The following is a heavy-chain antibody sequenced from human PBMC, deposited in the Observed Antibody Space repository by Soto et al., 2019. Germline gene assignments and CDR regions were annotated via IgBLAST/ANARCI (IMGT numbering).Heavy chain of an antibody. V-gene: IGHV4-31*03. D-gene: IGHD2-15*01. Sequence: QVQLQESGPGLVKPSQTLSLTCTVSGASVSSGAHYWSWVRQHPGKGLEWIGYIYYSGDTQYNPSLKSRVTISRDMSKNQFSLKLSSVTAADTAVYYCASVESASWLDYWGRGTLVTVSS. CDR1: GASVSSGAHY. CDR2: IYYSGDT. J-gene: IGHJ4*02. CDR3: ASVESASWLDY.